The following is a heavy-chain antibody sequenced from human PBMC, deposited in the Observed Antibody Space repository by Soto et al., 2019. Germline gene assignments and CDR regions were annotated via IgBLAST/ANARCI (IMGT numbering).Heavy chain of an antibody. D-gene: IGHD5-18*01. CDR2: ISYDGSNK. CDR3: ARDLVGYSYGDYYYYGMDV. J-gene: IGHJ6*02. CDR1: GFTFSSYG. Sequence: GGSLRLSCAASGFTFSSYGMHWVRQAPGKGLEWVAVISYDGSNKYYADSVKGRFTISRDNSKNTLYLQMNSLRAEDTAVYYCARDLVGYSYGDYYYYGMDVWGQGTTVTVSS. V-gene: IGHV3-30*03.